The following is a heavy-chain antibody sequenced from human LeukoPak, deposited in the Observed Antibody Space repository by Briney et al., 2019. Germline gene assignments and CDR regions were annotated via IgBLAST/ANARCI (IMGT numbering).Heavy chain of an antibody. CDR2: IRYDGSNK. CDR1: GFTFSSYG. Sequence: PGGSLRLSCAASGFTFSSYGMHWVRQAPGKGLEWVAFIRYDGSNKYYADSVKGRFTISRDNSKNTLYLQMNSLRAEDTAVYYCAKAGSSGYYYVYFAYWGQGTLVTVSS. CDR3: AKAGSSGYYYVYFAY. J-gene: IGHJ4*02. D-gene: IGHD3-22*01. V-gene: IGHV3-30*02.